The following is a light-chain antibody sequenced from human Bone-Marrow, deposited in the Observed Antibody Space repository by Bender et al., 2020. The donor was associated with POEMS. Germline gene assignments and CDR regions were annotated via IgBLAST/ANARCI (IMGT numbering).Light chain of an antibody. CDR1: SSDVGGYNH. Sequence: QSALTQPAFVSGSPGQTITISCNGTSSDVGGYNHVSWYQQHPGKAPKLMIYDVSNRPSGVSHRFSGSKSGNTASLTISGLQAEDEADYHCCSYAHPRTYVFGTGTKVTVL. CDR3: CSYAHPRTYV. J-gene: IGLJ1*01. V-gene: IGLV2-14*01. CDR2: DVS.